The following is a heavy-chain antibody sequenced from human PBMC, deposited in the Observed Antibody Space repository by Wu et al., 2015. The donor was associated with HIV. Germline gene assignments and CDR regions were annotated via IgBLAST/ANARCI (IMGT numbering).Heavy chain of an antibody. J-gene: IGHJ4*02. Sequence: QVQVVQSGAEVKKPGSSVKVSCETSGGSFSSYAISWVRQAPGQGLEWMGGIIPIFGTANYAQKFQGRVTITADESTSTAYMELSSLRSEDTAVYYCARDPGDPQFHLVYWGQGTLVTVSS. CDR2: IIPIFGTA. CDR1: GGSFSSYA. CDR3: ARDPGDPQFHLVY. V-gene: IGHV1-69*12. D-gene: IGHD5-24*01.